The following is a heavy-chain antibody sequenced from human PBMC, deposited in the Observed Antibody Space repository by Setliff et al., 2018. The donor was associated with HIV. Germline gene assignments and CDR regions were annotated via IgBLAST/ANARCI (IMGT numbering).Heavy chain of an antibody. D-gene: IGHD6-19*01. J-gene: IGHJ4*02. Sequence: GESLKISCAASGFTFSSYWMSWVRQAPGKGLEWVANIKQDGSEKYYVDSVKGRFTISRDNAKNSLYLQMNSLRAEDTAVYYCASEDVGSGWSRLDYWGQGTLVTVSS. CDR2: IKQDGSEK. CDR3: ASEDVGSGWSRLDY. V-gene: IGHV3-7*01. CDR1: GFTFSSYW.